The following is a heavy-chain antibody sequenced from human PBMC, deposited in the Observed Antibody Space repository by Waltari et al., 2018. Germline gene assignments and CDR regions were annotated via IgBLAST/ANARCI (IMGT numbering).Heavy chain of an antibody. Sequence: QLQLQESGPGLVKPSETLSLTCTVSGGSISSSSYYWGWIRQPPGKGLEWIGSIYYSGSTYYNPSLKSRVTISVDTSKNQFSLKLSSVTAADTAVYYCARDFTVTYFDYWGQGTLVTVSS. V-gene: IGHV4-39*07. CDR2: IYYSGST. J-gene: IGHJ4*02. CDR3: ARDFTVTYFDY. D-gene: IGHD4-17*01. CDR1: GGSISSSSYY.